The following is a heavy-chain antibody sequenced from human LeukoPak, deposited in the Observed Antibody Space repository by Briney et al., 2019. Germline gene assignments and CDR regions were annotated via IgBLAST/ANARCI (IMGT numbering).Heavy chain of an antibody. V-gene: IGHV4-34*01. J-gene: IGHJ2*01. CDR3: ARGRHWYFDL. CDR1: GGSFSGYY. CDR2: INHSGST. Sequence: SETLSLTCAVYGGSFSGYYWSWIRQPPGKGLEWIGEINHSGSTNYNPSLKSRVIISVDTSKNQFSLKLSSVTVADTAVYYCARGRHWYFDLWGRGTLVTVSS.